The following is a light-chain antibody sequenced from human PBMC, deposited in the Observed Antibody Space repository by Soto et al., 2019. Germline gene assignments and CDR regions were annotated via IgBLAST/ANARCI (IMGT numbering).Light chain of an antibody. Sequence: DIQMTQSPSTLSASVGDRVTITCRASQSISSWLAWYQQKPGKAPRLLIYKASNLESGVPSRFSGSGSGTEFTLTISSLQPDASATYSCQQYNDNWTFGQGTKVLIK. CDR1: QSISSW. V-gene: IGKV1-5*03. CDR2: KAS. CDR3: QQYNDNWT. J-gene: IGKJ1*01.